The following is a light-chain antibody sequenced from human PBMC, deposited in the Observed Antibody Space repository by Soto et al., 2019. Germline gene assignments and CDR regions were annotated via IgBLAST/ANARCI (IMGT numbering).Light chain of an antibody. Sequence: DIQMTQSPATLSASVGDRVTITCRASQTVSNWLAWYQQKPGKAPKVLIFDASTLDGGVPSRFSGRRSGTDFTLTISSLPPSDFATYYCQQYNTYPITFGGGTKVEI. CDR3: QQYNTYPIT. V-gene: IGKV1-5*01. CDR2: DAS. CDR1: QTVSNW. J-gene: IGKJ4*01.